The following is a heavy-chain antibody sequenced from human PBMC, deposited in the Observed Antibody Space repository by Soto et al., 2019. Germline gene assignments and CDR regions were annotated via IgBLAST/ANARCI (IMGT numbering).Heavy chain of an antibody. CDR1: GGSISSSSYY. V-gene: IGHV4-39*01. J-gene: IGHJ4*02. D-gene: IGHD4-17*01. CDR2: IYYSGST. CDR3: ARGCPTVVTVDY. Sequence: QLQLQESGPGLVKPSETLSLTCTVSGGSISSSSYYWGWIRQPPGKGLEWIGSIYYSGSTYYNPSLKSRVTISVDTSKNQFSLKLSSVTAADTAVYYCARGCPTVVTVDYWGQGTLVTVSS.